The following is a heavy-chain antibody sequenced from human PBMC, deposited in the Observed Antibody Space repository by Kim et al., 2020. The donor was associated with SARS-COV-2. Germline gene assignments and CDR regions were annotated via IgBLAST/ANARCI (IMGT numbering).Heavy chain of an antibody. CDR1: GGSFSGYY. J-gene: IGHJ4*02. CDR2: INHSGST. V-gene: IGHV4-34*01. D-gene: IGHD6-13*01. Sequence: SETLSLTCAVYGGSFSGYYWSWIRQPPGKGLEWIGEINHSGSTNYNPSLKSRVTISVDTSKNQFSLKLSSVTAADTAVYYCARGVPRIAAAGTGEFDYWGQGTLVTVSS. CDR3: ARGVPRIAAAGTGEFDY.